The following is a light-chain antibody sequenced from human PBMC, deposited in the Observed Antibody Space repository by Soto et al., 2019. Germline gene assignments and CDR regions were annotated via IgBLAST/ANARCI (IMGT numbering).Light chain of an antibody. Sequence: DIVMTQSPATLSVSPGDRATLSCRASPSAGTFLAWYQQKPGQAPRLLMYDVSTRAAGVPARFSGSGSGTEFTLTISGLQCDDFAVYYCQQYNHWPPLTFGGGTKVEMK. V-gene: IGKV3-15*01. CDR1: PSAGTF. J-gene: IGKJ4*02. CDR3: QQYNHWPPLT. CDR2: DVS.